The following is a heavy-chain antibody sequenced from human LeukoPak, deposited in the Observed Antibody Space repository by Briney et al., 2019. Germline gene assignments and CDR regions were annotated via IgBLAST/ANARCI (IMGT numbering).Heavy chain of an antibody. Sequence: ASVKVSCKASGYTFTGYYMHWVRQAPGQGLEWMGWINPNSGGTNYVQKFQGRVTMTRDTSISTAYMELSRLRSDDTAVYYCARDLGTYYYDFDYWGQGTLVTVSS. CDR1: GYTFTGYY. CDR3: ARDLGTYYYDFDY. CDR2: INPNSGGT. D-gene: IGHD3-10*01. V-gene: IGHV1-2*02. J-gene: IGHJ4*02.